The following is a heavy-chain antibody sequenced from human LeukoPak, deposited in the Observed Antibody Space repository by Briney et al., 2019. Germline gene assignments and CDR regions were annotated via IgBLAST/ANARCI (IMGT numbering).Heavy chain of an antibody. CDR2: INAGTGNT. D-gene: IGHD4-17*01. CDR3: ARGVYGDFYFDF. Sequence: VASVKVACKTSGYTFTNYGMHWVRQAPGQRPEWMGWINAGTGNTRYSQKFQGRVTITRDTSASTAYMELSSLKSEDTAVYYCARGVYGDFYFDFWGQGTLVTVSS. V-gene: IGHV1-3*01. J-gene: IGHJ4*02. CDR1: GYTFTNYG.